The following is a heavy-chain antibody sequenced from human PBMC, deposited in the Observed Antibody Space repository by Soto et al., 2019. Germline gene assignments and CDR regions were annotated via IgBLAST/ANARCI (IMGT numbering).Heavy chain of an antibody. D-gene: IGHD1-26*01. CDR3: ARDRENSVDAFDI. CDR2: ISANNGNT. Sequence: ASVKVSCKASGYTFTSYYMHWVRQAPGQGLEWMGWISANNGNTNYAQKLQGRVTMTTDTSTSTVYMELRSLRSDDTAVYYCARDRENSVDAFDIWGQGTMVTVSS. CDR1: GYTFTSYY. J-gene: IGHJ3*02. V-gene: IGHV1-18*04.